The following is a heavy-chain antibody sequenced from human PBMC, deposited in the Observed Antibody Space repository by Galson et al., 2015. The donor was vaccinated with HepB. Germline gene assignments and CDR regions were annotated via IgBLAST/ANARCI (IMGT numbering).Heavy chain of an antibody. Sequence: SVKVSCKASGYTFTSYYMHWVRQAPGQGLEWMGIINPSGGSTSYAQKLQGRVTMTTDTSTSTAYMELRSLRSDDTAVYYCARVDIVVVPAYGMDVWGQGTTVTVSS. CDR2: INPSGGST. V-gene: IGHV1-46*01. D-gene: IGHD2-2*01. J-gene: IGHJ6*02. CDR3: ARVDIVVVPAYGMDV. CDR1: GYTFTSYY.